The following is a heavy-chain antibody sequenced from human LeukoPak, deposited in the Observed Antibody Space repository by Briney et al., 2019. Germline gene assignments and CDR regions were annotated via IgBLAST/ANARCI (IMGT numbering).Heavy chain of an antibody. V-gene: IGHV1-2*02. CDR2: INPNSDDT. CDR3: ARSWGTPDAFDI. CDR1: GYTFTGYY. Sequence: ASVKVSCKASGYTFTGYYMHWVRQAPGQGLEWMGWINPNSDDTNYGQKFRGRVTMTRDTSISTSYMELTRLKSDDTAVYYCARSWGTPDAFDIWGQGTVVTVSS. J-gene: IGHJ3*02. D-gene: IGHD3-16*01.